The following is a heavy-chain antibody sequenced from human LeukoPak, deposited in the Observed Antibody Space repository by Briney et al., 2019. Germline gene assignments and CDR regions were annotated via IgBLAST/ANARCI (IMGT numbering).Heavy chain of an antibody. Sequence: PSETLSLTCTVSGGSITNYYWSWIRQPPGKGLEWIGYIYCSGSTNYNPSLKSRVTISVDTSKNQFSLKLSSVTAADTAVYYCASLMTTVVIDAFDIWGQGTMVTVSS. CDR3: ASLMTTVVIDAFDI. CDR1: GGSITNYY. V-gene: IGHV4-59*01. D-gene: IGHD4-23*01. J-gene: IGHJ3*02. CDR2: IYCSGST.